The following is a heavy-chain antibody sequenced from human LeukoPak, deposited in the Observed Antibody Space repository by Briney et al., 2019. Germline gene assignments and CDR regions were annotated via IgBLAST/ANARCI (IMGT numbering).Heavy chain of an antibody. Sequence: ASVKVSCKASGYTFTGYYMHWVRQAPGQGLEWMGWINPNSGGTNYAQKFQGRVTMTRDTSISTAYMELSRLRSDDTAVYYCARVPMYSGVIKYYFDYWGQGTLVTVSS. V-gene: IGHV1-2*02. J-gene: IGHJ4*02. CDR2: INPNSGGT. D-gene: IGHD1-26*01. CDR3: ARVPMYSGVIKYYFDY. CDR1: GYTFTGYY.